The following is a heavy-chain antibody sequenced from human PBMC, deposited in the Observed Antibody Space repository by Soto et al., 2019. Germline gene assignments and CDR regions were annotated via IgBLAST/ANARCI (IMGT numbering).Heavy chain of an antibody. CDR3: ARATVQRHFDS. Sequence: SETLSLTCTVSGGSISNKYWTWIRQPPGKGLEWIGSIYYTGSTTYHPSLTSRVAISLDTSMQQFSLRLNSVTAADTAVYYCARATVQRHFDSWGQGTLVTVSS. D-gene: IGHD4-4*01. CDR1: GGSISNKY. J-gene: IGHJ4*02. V-gene: IGHV4-59*01. CDR2: IYYTGST.